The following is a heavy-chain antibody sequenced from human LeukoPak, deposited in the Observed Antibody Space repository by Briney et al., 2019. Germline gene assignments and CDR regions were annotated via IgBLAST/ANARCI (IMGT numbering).Heavy chain of an antibody. V-gene: IGHV3-30*04. D-gene: IGHD3-10*01. J-gene: IGHJ4*02. Sequence: GRSLRLSCAASGFTFSSYAMHWVRQAPGKGLEWVAVISYDRSNKYYADSVKGRFTISRDNSKNTLYLQMNSLRAEDTAVYYCARDPYYYGSGSYPSFLDYWGQGTLVTVSS. CDR1: GFTFSSYA. CDR2: ISYDRSNK. CDR3: ARDPYYYGSGSYPSFLDY.